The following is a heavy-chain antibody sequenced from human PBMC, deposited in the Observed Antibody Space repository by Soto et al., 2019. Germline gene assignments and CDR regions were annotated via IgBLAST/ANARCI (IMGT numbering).Heavy chain of an antibody. J-gene: IGHJ4*02. D-gene: IGHD1-26*01. V-gene: IGHV3-23*01. CDR2: ISGSGGST. CDR3: AKSRIGCELPPLFDY. CDR1: GFTFSSYA. Sequence: EVQLLESGGGLVQPGGSLRLSCAASGFTFSSYAMSWVRQTPGKGLEWVSTISGSGGSTYYADSVKGRFTISRDNSKNTLYLQRNSPRAEDTAVYYCAKSRIGCELPPLFDYWGQGTLATVSS.